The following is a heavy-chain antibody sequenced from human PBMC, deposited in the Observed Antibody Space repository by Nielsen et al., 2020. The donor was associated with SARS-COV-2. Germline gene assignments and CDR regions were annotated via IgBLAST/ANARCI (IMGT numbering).Heavy chain of an antibody. CDR3: AALSSGGFDY. Sequence: SETLSLTCSVSGYSISSGYYWGWIRQSPGKGLEWIGTIFHTGSIYLNPSLRGRVTISVDTSWNQFSLRLSSVTAADTGVYYCAALSSGGFDYWGRGTLVTVSS. CDR2: IFHTGSI. V-gene: IGHV4-38-2*02. CDR1: GYSISSGYY. J-gene: IGHJ4*02. D-gene: IGHD3-10*01.